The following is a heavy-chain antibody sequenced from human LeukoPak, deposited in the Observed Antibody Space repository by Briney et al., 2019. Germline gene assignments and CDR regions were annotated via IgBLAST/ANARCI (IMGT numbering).Heavy chain of an antibody. J-gene: IGHJ6*02. CDR3: ANLGYCSSTSCYYYYGMDV. V-gene: IGHV1-2*02. CDR2: INPNSGGT. Sequence: GASVKVSCKASGYTLTGCYMHWVRQAPGQGLEWMGWINPNSGGTNYAQKFQGRVTMTRDTSISTAYMELSRLRSDDTAVYYCANLGYCSSTSCYYYYGMDVWGQGTTVTVSS. D-gene: IGHD2-2*01. CDR1: GYTLTGCY.